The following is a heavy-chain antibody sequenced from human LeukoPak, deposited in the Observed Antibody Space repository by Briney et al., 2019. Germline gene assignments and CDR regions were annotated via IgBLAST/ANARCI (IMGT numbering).Heavy chain of an antibody. J-gene: IGHJ4*02. CDR2: IWYDGSSK. CDR1: GFTFSGYG. D-gene: IGHD3-22*01. V-gene: IGHV3-33*01. Sequence: GGSLRLSCAASGFTFSGYGMHWVRQAPGKGLEWVAVIWYDGSSKYYAASVKGRFTISRDNSKNRLYLQMNSLRAEDTAVYYCARAPSGDYYDSSGYYFGYWGQGTLVTVSS. CDR3: ARAPSGDYYDSSGYYFGY.